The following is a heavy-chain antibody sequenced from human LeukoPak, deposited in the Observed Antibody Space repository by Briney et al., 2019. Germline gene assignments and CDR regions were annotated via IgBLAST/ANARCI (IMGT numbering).Heavy chain of an antibody. CDR1: GGSISSGSYY. Sequence: SQTLSLTCTVSGGSISSGSYYWSWIRQPAGKGLEWIGRIYTSGSTNYNPSLKSRVTISVDTSKNQFSLKLSSVTAADTAVYYCARSGYYYSYAFDIWGQGTMVTVSS. V-gene: IGHV4-61*02. J-gene: IGHJ3*02. CDR3: ARSGYYYSYAFDI. CDR2: IYTSGST. D-gene: IGHD3-22*01.